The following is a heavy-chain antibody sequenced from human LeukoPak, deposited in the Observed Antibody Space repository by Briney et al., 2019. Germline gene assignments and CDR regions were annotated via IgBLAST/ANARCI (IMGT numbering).Heavy chain of an antibody. Sequence: GGSLRLSCAASGFPFSRDNMNWVRQAPGKGLEWVSYISSGSIIYYADSVKGRFTISRDNAKNSLYLQMHSLRAEDTAVYYCARSPYGGYGDNWGQGTLVTVSS. V-gene: IGHV3-48*01. CDR3: ARSPYGGYGDN. CDR2: ISSGSII. D-gene: IGHD4-17*01. CDR1: GFPFSRDN. J-gene: IGHJ4*02.